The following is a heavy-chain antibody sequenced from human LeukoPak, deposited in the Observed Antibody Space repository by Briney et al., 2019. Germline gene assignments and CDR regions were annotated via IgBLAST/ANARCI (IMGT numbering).Heavy chain of an antibody. CDR1: GGSISTYY. D-gene: IGHD6-19*01. Sequence: SETLSLTCTVSGGSISTYYWTWIRQPPGKGLEWIGYIHYSGSTNSIPSLKSRVTISVDTSKNQFSLKLSSVTAADTAVYYCARDGSGTGWYYFDYWGQGTLVTVSS. CDR2: IHYSGST. V-gene: IGHV4-59*01. J-gene: IGHJ4*02. CDR3: ARDGSGTGWYYFDY.